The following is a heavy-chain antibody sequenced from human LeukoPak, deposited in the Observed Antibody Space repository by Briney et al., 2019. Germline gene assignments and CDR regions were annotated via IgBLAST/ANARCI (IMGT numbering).Heavy chain of an antibody. CDR3: ARDSPYYDILTPFDY. CDR1: GYTFTSYG. V-gene: IGHV1-18*01. J-gene: IGHJ4*02. D-gene: IGHD3-9*01. CDR2: ISAYNGNT. Sequence: ASVKVSCKASGYTFTSYGISWVRQAPGQGLEWMGWISAYNGNTNYAQKLQGRVTMTTDTSTSTAYMELRSLRSDDTAVYYCARDSPYYDILTPFDYWGQGTLVTVSS.